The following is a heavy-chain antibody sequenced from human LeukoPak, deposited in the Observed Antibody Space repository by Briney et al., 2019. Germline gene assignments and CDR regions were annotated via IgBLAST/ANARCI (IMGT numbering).Heavy chain of an antibody. CDR1: GFTFSSYA. D-gene: IGHD6-19*01. CDR2: ISYDGSNK. CDR3: ARTLRGNRIAVAGTSFDY. J-gene: IGHJ4*02. Sequence: GGSLRLSCAASGFTFSSYAMHWVRQAPGKGLEWVAVISYDGSNKYYADSVKGRFTISRDNSKNTLYLQMNSPRAEDTAVYYCARTLRGNRIAVAGTSFDYWGQGTLVTVSS. V-gene: IGHV3-30*04.